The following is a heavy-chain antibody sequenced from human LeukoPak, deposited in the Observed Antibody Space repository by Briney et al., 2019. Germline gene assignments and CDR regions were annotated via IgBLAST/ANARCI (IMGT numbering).Heavy chain of an antibody. D-gene: IGHD3-22*01. CDR2: INHSGST. CDR1: GGSFSGYY. CDR3: ARYRRYYYDSSAGRGMDV. J-gene: IGHJ6*02. Sequence: TPSETLSLTCAVYGGSFSGYYWSWIRQPPGKGLEWIGEINHSGSTNYNPSLKSRVTISVDTSKNQFSLKLSSVTAADTAVYYCARYRRYYYDSSAGRGMDVWGQGTTVTISS. V-gene: IGHV4-34*01.